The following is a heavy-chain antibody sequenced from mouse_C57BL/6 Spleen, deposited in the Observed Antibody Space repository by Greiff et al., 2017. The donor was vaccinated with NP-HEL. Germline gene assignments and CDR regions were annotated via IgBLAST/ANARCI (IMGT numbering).Heavy chain of an antibody. D-gene: IGHD1-1*01. CDR2: IDPSDSYT. Sequence: VQLQQPGAELVRPGTSVKLSCKASGYTFTSYWMHWVKQRPGQGLEWIGVIDPSDSYTNYNQKFKGKATLTVDTSSSTAYMQLSSLTSEDSAVYDCARGEYYGRGAMDYWGQGTSVTVSS. CDR1: GYTFTSYW. J-gene: IGHJ4*01. CDR3: ARGEYYGRGAMDY. V-gene: IGHV1-59*01.